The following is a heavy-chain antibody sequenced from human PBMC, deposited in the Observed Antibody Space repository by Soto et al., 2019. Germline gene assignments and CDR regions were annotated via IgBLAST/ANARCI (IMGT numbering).Heavy chain of an antibody. CDR1: GFTFSVYA. D-gene: IGHD3-10*01. V-gene: IGHV3-23*01. CDR3: ATALYGGFTY. Sequence: EVRLLESGGGLVQPGGSLRLSCAASGFTFSVYAMSWVRQAPGKGLEWVSGSSGSGDSTHYADSVKGRFTVSRDNSKSMLYLQTNSLRAEDTARYYCATALYGGFTYWGQGTLVTVSS. CDR2: SSGSGDST. J-gene: IGHJ4*02.